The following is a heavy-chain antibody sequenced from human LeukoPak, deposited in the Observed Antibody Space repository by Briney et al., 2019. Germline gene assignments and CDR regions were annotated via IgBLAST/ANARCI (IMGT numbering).Heavy chain of an antibody. CDR3: ARGIGLRFLEWLFYFDY. D-gene: IGHD3-3*01. CDR1: GGTFSSDA. CDR2: IIPIFGTA. Sequence: GASVKVSCKASGGTFSSDAISWVRQAPGQGLEWMGGIIPIFGTANYAQKFQGRVTITTDESTSTVYMELSSLRSEDTAVYYCARGIGLRFLEWLFYFDYWGQGTLVTVSS. V-gene: IGHV1-69*05. J-gene: IGHJ4*02.